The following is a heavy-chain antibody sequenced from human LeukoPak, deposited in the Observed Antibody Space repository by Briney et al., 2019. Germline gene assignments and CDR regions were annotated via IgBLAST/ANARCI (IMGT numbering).Heavy chain of an antibody. V-gene: IGHV4-38-2*02. D-gene: IGHD3-3*01. Sequence: SETLSLTCTVSSYSISSGYYWGWIRQPPGKELEWIGSIYQSGTAYYNPSLKSRVTMSIDTSKNQFSLNLSSVTTADTAVYYCARVPHGETIFGVVLYWFDPWGQGTLVTVFS. CDR1: SYSISSGYY. CDR2: IYQSGTA. CDR3: ARVPHGETIFGVVLYWFDP. J-gene: IGHJ5*02.